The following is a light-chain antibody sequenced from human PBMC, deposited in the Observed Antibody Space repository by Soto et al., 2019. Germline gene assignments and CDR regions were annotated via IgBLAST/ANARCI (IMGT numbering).Light chain of an antibody. J-gene: IGKJ1*01. CDR3: QQYNNSPLT. Sequence: EIVVTQSPATLSVSPGERATLSCRASQSVSSNLAWYQQKPGQAPRLLIYGASTRATGIPARFSGSGSGTEFTLTISSLQSEDFAVYYCQQYNNSPLTFGKGTKV. CDR2: GAS. CDR1: QSVSSN. V-gene: IGKV3-15*01.